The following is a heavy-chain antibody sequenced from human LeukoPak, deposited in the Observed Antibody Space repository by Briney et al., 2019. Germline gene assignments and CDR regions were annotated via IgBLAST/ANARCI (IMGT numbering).Heavy chain of an antibody. Sequence: SETLSLTCTVSGGPVSGYYWSWIRQPAGKGLEWIGRIYNSGSTNYNPSLESRVTMSVDTSKNQFSLKLSSVTAADTALYYCARDYYGSGSYYLNWFDPWGQGTLVTVSP. CDR2: IYNSGST. CDR1: GGPVSGYY. J-gene: IGHJ5*02. D-gene: IGHD3-10*01. V-gene: IGHV4-4*07. CDR3: ARDYYGSGSYYLNWFDP.